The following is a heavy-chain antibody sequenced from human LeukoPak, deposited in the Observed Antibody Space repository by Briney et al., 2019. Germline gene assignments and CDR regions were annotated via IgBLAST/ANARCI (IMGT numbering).Heavy chain of an antibody. V-gene: IGHV3-48*03. J-gene: IGHJ4*02. CDR1: GFTFSSYE. Sequence: GGSLRLSCAASGFTFSSYEMNWVRQAPGKGLEWVSYISSSGSTIYYADSVKGRFTISRDNAKNSLYLQMNSLRAEDTAVYYCARDGVLESAAGTGDYFDYWGQGTLVTVSS. CDR3: ARDGVLESAAGTGDYFDY. CDR2: ISSSGSTI. D-gene: IGHD6-13*01.